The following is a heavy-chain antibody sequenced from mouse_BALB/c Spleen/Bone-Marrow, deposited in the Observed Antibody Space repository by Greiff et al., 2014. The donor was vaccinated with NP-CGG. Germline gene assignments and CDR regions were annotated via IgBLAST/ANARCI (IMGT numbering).Heavy chain of an antibody. V-gene: IGHV5-6-5*01. CDR1: GITVSSYT. CDR3: ARHYGYVDAMDY. D-gene: IGHD1-2*01. CDR2: ITGGGTT. J-gene: IGHJ4*01. Sequence: VESGGGLVKPGESLKFSCAASGITVSSYTMSWVRQTPEKRLEWVASITGGGTTYYPDSVKGRFTISRDNARNILYLQVSSLRSEDTAIYYCARHYGYVDAMDYWGQGTSVTVSS.